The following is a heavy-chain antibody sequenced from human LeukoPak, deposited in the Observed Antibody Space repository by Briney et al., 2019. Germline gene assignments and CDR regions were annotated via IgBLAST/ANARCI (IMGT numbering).Heavy chain of an antibody. D-gene: IGHD3-16*01. CDR2: IYYSGST. V-gene: IGHV4-59*01. CDR1: GGSISSYY. Sequence: PSETLSLTCTVSGGSISSYYWSWIRQPPGKGLEWIGYIYYSGSTNYNPSLKSRVTISVDTSKNQFSLKLSSVTAADTAVYYCARGGGGGRSPASYWGQGTPVTVSS. CDR3: ARGGGGGRSPASY. J-gene: IGHJ4*02.